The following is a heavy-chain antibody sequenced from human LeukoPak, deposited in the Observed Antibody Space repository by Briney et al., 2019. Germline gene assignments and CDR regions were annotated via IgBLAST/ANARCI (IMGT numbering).Heavy chain of an antibody. Sequence: TGGSLRLSCAASGFTVDSNYLSWVRQAPGKGLEWVSTIYTGGNTYYAASVKGRFTISRDNAKNTLYLQMNSLRAEDTAVYYCAREGVWRQQLVDYYYGMDVWGQGTTVTVSS. V-gene: IGHV3-53*01. CDR3: AREGVWRQQLVDYYYGMDV. J-gene: IGHJ6*02. D-gene: IGHD6-13*01. CDR1: GFTVDSNY. CDR2: IYTGGNT.